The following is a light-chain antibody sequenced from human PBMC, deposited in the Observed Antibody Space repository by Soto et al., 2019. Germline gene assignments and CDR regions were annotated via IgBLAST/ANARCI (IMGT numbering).Light chain of an antibody. CDR3: QQRRKGWT. CDR2: DAS. Sequence: VLSQSPATLSLYQGERAPVSFKASQSVSSYVAWYQQKPGQAPRLLIYDASNRATGIPARFSGSGSGTVFTLTISSLEPEDFAVYYWQQRRKGWTFGQGTKVDIK. CDR1: QSVSSY. V-gene: IGKV3-11*01. J-gene: IGKJ1*01.